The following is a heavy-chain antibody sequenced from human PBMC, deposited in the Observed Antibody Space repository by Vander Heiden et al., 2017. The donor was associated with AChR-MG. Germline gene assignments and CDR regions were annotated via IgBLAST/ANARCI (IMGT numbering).Heavy chain of an antibody. V-gene: IGHV1-8*01. CDR3: ARDLRSDYSRFDY. CDR1: GYTFTSYD. CDR2: MNPNSGNT. Sequence: QVQLVQSGAAVKKPGASVKVSCKAPGYTFTSYDINWVRQDTGQGVEWMGWMNPNSGNTGDAQKFQDRVTMTRNTYISTAYMELSSLRSEDTAVYYCARDLRSDYSRFDYWGQGTLVTVSS. J-gene: IGHJ4*02. D-gene: IGHD4-4*01.